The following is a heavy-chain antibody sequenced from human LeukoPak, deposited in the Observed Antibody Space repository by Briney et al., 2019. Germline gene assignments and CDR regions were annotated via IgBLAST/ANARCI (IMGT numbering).Heavy chain of an antibody. D-gene: IGHD2-2*02. CDR2: IYYSGST. CDR1: GDSMSSFY. Sequence: SETLSLTCTVSGDSMSSFYWGWIRQPPGKGLEWIGSIYYSGSTYYNPSLKSRVTISVDTSKNQFSLKLSSVTAADTAVYYCARDHCSSTSCYNDYWGQGTLVTVSS. V-gene: IGHV4-39*02. J-gene: IGHJ4*02. CDR3: ARDHCSSTSCYNDY.